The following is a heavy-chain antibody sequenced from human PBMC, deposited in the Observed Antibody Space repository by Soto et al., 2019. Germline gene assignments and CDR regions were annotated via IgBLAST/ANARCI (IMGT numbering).Heavy chain of an antibody. CDR3: ARATYKQLVTN. CDR1: GGSFSGYY. Sequence: TSETLSLTCAVYGGSFSGYYWSWIRQPPGKGLEWIGEINHSGSTNYNPSLKSRVTISVDTSKSQFSLKLSSVTAADTATYYCARATYKQLVTNWGQGTLVTVSS. V-gene: IGHV4-34*01. D-gene: IGHD1-1*01. CDR2: INHSGST. J-gene: IGHJ4*02.